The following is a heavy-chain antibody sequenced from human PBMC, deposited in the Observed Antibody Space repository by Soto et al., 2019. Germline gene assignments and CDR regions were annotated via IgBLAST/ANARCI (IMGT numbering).Heavy chain of an antibody. J-gene: IGHJ1*01. CDR3: ATEAGRRPTDRER. CDR1: GFTVSTNY. V-gene: IGHV3-66*01. CDR2: LYSGDNT. D-gene: IGHD6-13*01. Sequence: EVQLVESGGGLVQPGGSLRLSCVVSGFTVSTNYMNWVRQAPGKGLEWISVLYSGDNTDYADSAKGSFTISRDNVKTTLYLPKNSLIAEDTAVSYWATEAGRRPTDRERWGPGTLVTVSP.